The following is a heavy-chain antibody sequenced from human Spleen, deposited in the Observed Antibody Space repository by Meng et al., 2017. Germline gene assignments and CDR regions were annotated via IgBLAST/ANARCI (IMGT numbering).Heavy chain of an antibody. D-gene: IGHD6-19*01. CDR3: TVYITGHI. J-gene: IGHJ3*02. Sequence: GESLKISCAASGFTFSLYTMNWVRQAPGKGLEWVSSISSSTTYIYYADSVKGRFTISRDNAKNSVYLQMNSLRAEDTALYYCTVYITGHIWGRGTMVTVSS. CDR2: ISSSTTYI. V-gene: IGHV3-21*04. CDR1: GFTFSLYT.